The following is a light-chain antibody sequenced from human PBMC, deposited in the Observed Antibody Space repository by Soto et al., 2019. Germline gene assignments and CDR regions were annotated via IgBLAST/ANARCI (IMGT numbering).Light chain of an antibody. CDR2: GAS. CDR3: QQYGSART. V-gene: IGKV3-20*01. J-gene: IGKJ4*01. CDR1: QSVSSSH. Sequence: EIVLTQSPGTLSLSPGERATLSCRASQSVSSSHLAWYQQKPGLAPRLLIYGASIRATGIPDRFSGSGSGTDFTLTIARVEAEDVAVYYWQQYGSARTFGGGTKVEIK.